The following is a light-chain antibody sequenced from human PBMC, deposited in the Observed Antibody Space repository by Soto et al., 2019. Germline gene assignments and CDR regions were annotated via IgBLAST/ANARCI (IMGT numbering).Light chain of an antibody. CDR2: GAS. CDR3: QQYNNWPRT. V-gene: IGKV3-15*01. CDR1: QSVSNN. Sequence: EIVLTHFPGTLSLSPGERATLSCRASQSVSNNYLAWYQQKPGQSPRLLIYGASTRATGIPARFSGSGSGTEFTLTISSLQSEDFAVYYCQQYNNWPRTFGQGTTVDI. J-gene: IGKJ1*01.